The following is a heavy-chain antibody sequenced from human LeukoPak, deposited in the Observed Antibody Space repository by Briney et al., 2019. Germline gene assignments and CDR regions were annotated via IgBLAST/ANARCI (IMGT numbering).Heavy chain of an antibody. CDR3: ASERPSSSWYDY. CDR1: GFTFSSQL. J-gene: IGHJ4*02. CDR2: IYPDGREK. V-gene: IGHV3-7*01. D-gene: IGHD6-13*01. Sequence: PGGSLRLSCAASGFTFSSQLMTWVRQAPGKGLEWVANIYPDGREKYYADAVKGRFTISRDNAKNPLDLQMNSLRAEDTAVYYCASERPSSSWYDYWGQGTLVTVSS.